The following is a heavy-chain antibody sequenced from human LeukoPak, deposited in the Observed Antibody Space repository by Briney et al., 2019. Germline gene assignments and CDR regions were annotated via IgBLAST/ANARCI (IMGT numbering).Heavy chain of an antibody. CDR3: ATDRGWRTSGYYLYYFEY. CDR2: IKHDGSEK. D-gene: IGHD3-3*01. Sequence: GGSLRLSCAASGFIFTNFFMSWVRQAPGKGLEWVANIKHDGSEKYYVDSVRGRFTISRDNTKNLLYLQMSSLRAEDTAVYYCATDRGWRTSGYYLYYFEYWGQGTLVTFSS. J-gene: IGHJ4*02. V-gene: IGHV3-7*01. CDR1: GFIFTNFF.